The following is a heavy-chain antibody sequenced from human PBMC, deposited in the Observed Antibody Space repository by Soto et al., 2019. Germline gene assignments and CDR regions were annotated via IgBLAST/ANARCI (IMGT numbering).Heavy chain of an antibody. Sequence: ASVKVSCKASGYTFTSYDINWVRQATGQGLEWVGWMNPNSGNTGYAQKFQGRVTMTRNTSISTAYMELSSLRSEDTAVYYCARSLDYCGGDCPPYYYYYMDVWGKGTTVTVSS. D-gene: IGHD2-21*01. V-gene: IGHV1-8*01. CDR3: ARSLDYCGGDCPPYYYYYMDV. CDR2: MNPNSGNT. CDR1: GYTFTSYD. J-gene: IGHJ6*03.